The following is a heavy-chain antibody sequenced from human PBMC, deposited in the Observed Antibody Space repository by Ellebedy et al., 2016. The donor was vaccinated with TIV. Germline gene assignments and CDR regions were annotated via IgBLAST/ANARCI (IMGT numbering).Heavy chain of an antibody. CDR1: GDSINSYKYY. J-gene: IGHJ4*02. D-gene: IGHD3-9*01. CDR3: ARYVSYFDTPDQIDYYFDS. V-gene: IGHV4-61*03. Sequence: SETLSLTCTVSGDSINSYKYYWSWIRQPPGKGLEWIGHIYYSGNTNYNPSLESRVTISVDTSKNHFSLKLTSVTAADTAVYFCARYVSYFDTPDQIDYYFDSWGQGTLVTVSS. CDR2: IYYSGNT.